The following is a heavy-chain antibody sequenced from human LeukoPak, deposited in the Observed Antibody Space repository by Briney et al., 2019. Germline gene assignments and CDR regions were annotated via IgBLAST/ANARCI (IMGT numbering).Heavy chain of an antibody. V-gene: IGHV3-7*01. J-gene: IGHJ4*02. CDR1: GFTFSTYW. CDR2: IKEDGSEK. D-gene: IGHD2-15*01. CDR3: VREQEGGVASFYFDY. Sequence: PGGSLRLSCAASGFTFSTYWMSWVRQAPGKGLEWVANIKEDGSEKYYVDSVKGRFIVSRDNAKNSLYLQMNSLRVEDTAVYYCVREQEGGVASFYFDYWGQGTLVTVSS.